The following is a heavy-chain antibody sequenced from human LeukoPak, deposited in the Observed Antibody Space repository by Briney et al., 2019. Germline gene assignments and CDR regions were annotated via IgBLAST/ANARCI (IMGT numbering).Heavy chain of an antibody. CDR1: GYSISSGYY. CDR2: IYHSGST. D-gene: IGHD4-17*01. V-gene: IGHV4-38-2*02. CDR3: ARAFKYGDYRFDY. J-gene: IGHJ4*02. Sequence: SETLSLTCTVSGYSISSGYYWGWIRQPPGKGLEWIGSIYHSGSTYYNPSLKSRVTISVDTSKNQFSLKLSSVTAADTAVYYCARAFKYGDYRFDYWGQGTLVTVSS.